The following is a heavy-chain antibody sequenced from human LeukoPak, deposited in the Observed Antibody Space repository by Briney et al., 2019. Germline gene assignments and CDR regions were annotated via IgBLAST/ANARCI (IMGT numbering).Heavy chain of an antibody. V-gene: IGHV4-59*11. CDR2: IYYSGST. D-gene: IGHD1-14*01. J-gene: IGHJ4*02. CDR3: ATSRRGTRYSFDY. CDR1: GGSISSHY. Sequence: PSETLSLTFTVSGGSISSHYWSWIRQPPGKGLEWIGYIYYSGSTNYNPSLKSRVTISVDTSKNQFSLKLSSVTAADTAVYYCATSRRGTRYSFDYWGQGTLVTVSS.